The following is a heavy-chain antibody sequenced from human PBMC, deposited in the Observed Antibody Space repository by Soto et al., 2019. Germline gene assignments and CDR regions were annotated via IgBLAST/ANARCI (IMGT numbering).Heavy chain of an antibody. D-gene: IGHD6-13*01. CDR1: GFTFSSYA. J-gene: IGHJ6*02. CDR3: ARLAQQQLGYYGMGV. V-gene: IGHV3-30-3*01. CDR2: ISYDGRNK. Sequence: QVQLVESGGGVVQPGRSLRLSCAASGFTFSSYAMHWVRQAPGKGLEWVAVISYDGRNKYYADSVKGRFTISRDNSKNTLYRQMNSLRAEDTAVYYCARLAQQQLGYYGMGVWGQGTTVTVSS.